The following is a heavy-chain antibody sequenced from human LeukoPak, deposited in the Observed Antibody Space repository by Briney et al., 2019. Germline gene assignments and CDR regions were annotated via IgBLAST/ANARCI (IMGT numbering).Heavy chain of an antibody. V-gene: IGHV1-8*01. CDR2: MNPNSGNT. D-gene: IGHD3-22*01. J-gene: IGHJ3*02. CDR1: GYTFTSYD. Sequence: ASVKVSRKASGYTFTSYDINWVRQATGQGLEWMGWMNPNSGNTGYAQKFQGRVTMTRNTSISTAYMELSSLRSEDTAVYYCASLTYYYDSSGYYYDGAFDIWGQGTMVTVSS. CDR3: ASLTYYYDSSGYYYDGAFDI.